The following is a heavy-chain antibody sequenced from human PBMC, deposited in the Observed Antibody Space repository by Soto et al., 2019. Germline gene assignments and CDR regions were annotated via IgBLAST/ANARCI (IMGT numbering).Heavy chain of an antibody. Sequence: QVQLVESGGGVVQPGRSLRLSCAASGFTFSSYGMHWVRQAPGKGLQWVAVISYDGSNKYYADSVKGRFTISRDNSKNTLYLQMNSLRAEDTAVYYCVGGYYFGDYWGQETLVTVSS. CDR3: VGGYYFGDY. V-gene: IGHV3-30*03. J-gene: IGHJ4*02. CDR2: ISYDGSNK. D-gene: IGHD3-22*01. CDR1: GFTFSSYG.